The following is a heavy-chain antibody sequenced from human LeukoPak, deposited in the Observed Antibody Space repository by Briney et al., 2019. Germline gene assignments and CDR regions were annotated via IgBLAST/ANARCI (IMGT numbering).Heavy chain of an antibody. Sequence: PSETLSLTCAVYGGSFSGYYWSWIRQPPGKGLEWIGEINHSGSTNYNPSLKSRVTISVDTSKNQLSLKLSSVTAADTAVYYCARVLGGSYLVAVDYWGQGTLVTVSS. V-gene: IGHV4-34*01. CDR2: INHSGST. D-gene: IGHD1-26*01. J-gene: IGHJ4*02. CDR3: ARVLGGSYLVAVDY. CDR1: GGSFSGYY.